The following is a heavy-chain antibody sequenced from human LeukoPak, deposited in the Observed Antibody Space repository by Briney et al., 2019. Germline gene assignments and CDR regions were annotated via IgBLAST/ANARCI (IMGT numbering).Heavy chain of an antibody. CDR1: GYSISSGYY. CDR3: ASAHYYGSWNYFNGIDY. J-gene: IGHJ4*02. CDR2: IYHSGST. V-gene: IGHV4-38-2*02. Sequence: SETLSLTCTVSGYSISSGYYWGWIRQPPGKGLEWIGSIYHSGSTYYNPSLKSRVTISVDTSKNQFSLKLSSVTAADTAVYYCASAHYYGSWNYFNGIDYWGQGTLVTVSS. D-gene: IGHD3-10*01.